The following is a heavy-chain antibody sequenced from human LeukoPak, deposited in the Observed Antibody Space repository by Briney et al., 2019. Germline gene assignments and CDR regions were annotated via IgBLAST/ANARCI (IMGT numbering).Heavy chain of an antibody. CDR3: ARDLMGIAYRGAFYY. CDR1: GFTFSRYT. D-gene: IGHD6-13*01. J-gene: IGHJ4*02. CDR2: ISSSSYI. V-gene: IGHV3-21*04. Sequence: GGSLRLSCAASGFTFSRYTMNWVRQAPGKGLEWVSSISSSSYIYYADSVKGRFTISRDNAKNSLYLQMNSLRAEDTAVYYCARDLMGIAYRGAFYYWGQGTLVTVSS.